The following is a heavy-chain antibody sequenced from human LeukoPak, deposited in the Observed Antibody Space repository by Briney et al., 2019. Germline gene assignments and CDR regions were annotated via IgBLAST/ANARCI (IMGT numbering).Heavy chain of an antibody. V-gene: IGHV4-59*08. J-gene: IGHJ5*02. CDR1: GGSISSHY. D-gene: IGHD6-13*01. CDR3: ARHHSSSWYAISFKGGKKWFDP. Sequence: SQTLTLTCTVSGGSISSHYWSWIRQPPGKGLEWIGYIYYSGSTNYNPSLKSQVTISVDTSKNQFSLKLSSVTAADTAVYYCARHHSSSWYAISFKGGKKWFDPWGQGTLVTVSS. CDR2: IYYSGST.